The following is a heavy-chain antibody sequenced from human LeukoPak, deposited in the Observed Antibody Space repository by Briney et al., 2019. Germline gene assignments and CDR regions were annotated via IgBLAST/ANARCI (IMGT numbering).Heavy chain of an antibody. Sequence: GGSLKISFQGSGYRFTNYWIAWVRPVPGKGLEWMGIIYPGDSDTRYSPSFQGQATISADKSISTAYLQWSSLKASDTAMYYCARRDTSMAYFDYWGQGTLVTVSS. CDR1: GYRFTNYW. V-gene: IGHV5-51*01. J-gene: IGHJ4*02. CDR2: IYPGDSDT. D-gene: IGHD5-18*01. CDR3: ARRDTSMAYFDY.